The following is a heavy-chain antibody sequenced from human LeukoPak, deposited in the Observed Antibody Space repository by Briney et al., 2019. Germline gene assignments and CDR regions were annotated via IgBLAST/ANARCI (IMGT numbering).Heavy chain of an antibody. V-gene: IGHV4-39*01. J-gene: IGHJ4*02. CDR3: ARFDIPDKVRYYFDY. CDR2: IYYSGST. D-gene: IGHD5-12*01. CDR1: GGSISSSSYY. Sequence: SETLSLTCTVSGGSISSSSYYWGWIRQPPGKGLEWIGSIYYSGSTYYNPSLKSRFTISVDTSKNQFSLKLSSVTAADTAVYYCARFDIPDKVRYYFDYWGQGTLVTVSS.